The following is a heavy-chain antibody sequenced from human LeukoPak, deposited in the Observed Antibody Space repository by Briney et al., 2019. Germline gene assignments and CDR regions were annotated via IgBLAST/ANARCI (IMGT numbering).Heavy chain of an antibody. CDR2: INPNSGGT. D-gene: IGHD3-9*01. CDR3: ARVARRVRYFDWLFRPKYYFDY. Sequence: ASVKVSCKASGYTFTGYYMHWVRQAPGQGLEWMGWINPNSGGTNYAQKFQGRVTMTRDTSISTAYMELSRLRSDDTAVYYCARVARRVRYFDWLFRPKYYFDYWGQGTLVTVSS. CDR1: GYTFTGYY. J-gene: IGHJ4*02. V-gene: IGHV1-2*02.